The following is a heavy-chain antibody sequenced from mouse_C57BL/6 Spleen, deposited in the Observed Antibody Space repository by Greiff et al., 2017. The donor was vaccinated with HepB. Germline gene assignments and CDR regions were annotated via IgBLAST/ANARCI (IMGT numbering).Heavy chain of an antibody. CDR3: ARYGYSYYYAMDY. CDR1: GYTFTSYW. D-gene: IGHD2-2*01. Sequence: QVQLKQPGAELVRPGSSVKLSCKASGYTFTSYWMDWVKQRPGQGLEWIGNIYPSDSETHYNQKFKDKATLTVDKSSSTAYMQLSSLTSEDSAVYYCARYGYSYYYAMDYWGQGTSVTVSS. V-gene: IGHV1-61*01. J-gene: IGHJ4*01. CDR2: IYPSDSET.